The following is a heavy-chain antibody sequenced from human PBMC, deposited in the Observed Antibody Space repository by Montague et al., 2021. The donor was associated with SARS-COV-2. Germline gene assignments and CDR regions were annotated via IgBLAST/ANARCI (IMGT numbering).Heavy chain of an antibody. D-gene: IGHD6-19*01. CDR3: AKEIIEVAADWYFDL. CDR1: GFTFSSYG. CDR2: MWYDGSNK. J-gene: IGHJ2*01. Sequence: SLRLSCAASGFTFSSYGMHWVRQAPSKGLEWVAVMWYDGSNKYYADSVKGRFTISRDNSKNTLYLQMNSLRAEDTAVYYCAKEIIEVAADWYFDLWGRGTLVTVSS. V-gene: IGHV3-33*06.